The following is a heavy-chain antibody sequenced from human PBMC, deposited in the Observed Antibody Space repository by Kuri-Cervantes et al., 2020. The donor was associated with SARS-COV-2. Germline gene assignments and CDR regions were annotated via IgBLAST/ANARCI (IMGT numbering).Heavy chain of an antibody. CDR2: LSFDGNND. D-gene: IGHD3-10*01. CDR3: ARERGPDADGFDI. CDR1: GFFFGAYS. Sequence: GESLKISFAASGFFFGAYSMHWVRQAPGKGLEWVAGLSFDGNNDYYTQSVKGRFTISRDNSNNTLFLHMDSLRGDDTAVYYCARERGPDADGFDIWGQGTMVTVSS. V-gene: IGHV3-30-3*01. J-gene: IGHJ3*02.